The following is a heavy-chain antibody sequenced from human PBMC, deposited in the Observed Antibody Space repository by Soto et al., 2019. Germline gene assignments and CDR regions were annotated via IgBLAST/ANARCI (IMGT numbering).Heavy chain of an antibody. D-gene: IGHD2-2*01. CDR3: ASGKRRYQLLSFHFDY. J-gene: IGHJ4*02. V-gene: IGHV4-34*01. Sequence: QVQLQQWGAGLLKPSETLSLTCAVYGGSFSGYYWSWIRQPPGKGLEWIGEINHSGSTNYNPSLKSRVTISVDTSKNQFSLKLSSVTAADTAVYYCASGKRRYQLLSFHFDYWGQGTLVTVSS. CDR2: INHSGST. CDR1: GGSFSGYY.